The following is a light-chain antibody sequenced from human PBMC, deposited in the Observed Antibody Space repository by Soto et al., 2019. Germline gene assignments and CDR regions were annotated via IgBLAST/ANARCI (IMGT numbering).Light chain of an antibody. Sequence: DIQLTQAPSFLSASVGDRVTITCRASQAISSFLAWYQHNPGKAPKILIYAASTLQNGVPSSFSGSGSGTEFTLTISSLQPEDFATYYCQYLNDYRYTFGQGTKVEIK. CDR3: QYLNDYRYT. CDR2: AAS. J-gene: IGKJ2*01. CDR1: QAISSF. V-gene: IGKV1-9*01.